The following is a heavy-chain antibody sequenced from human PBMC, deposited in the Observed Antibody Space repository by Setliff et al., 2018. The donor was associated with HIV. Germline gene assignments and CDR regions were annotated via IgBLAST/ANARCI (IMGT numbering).Heavy chain of an antibody. V-gene: IGHV4-34*01. D-gene: IGHD1-7*01. CDR1: DGSRSGIH. CDR3: ARAGNYGAFDGFDI. CDR2: INFGGGT. J-gene: IGHJ3*02. Sequence: SKTLSLTCAVFDGSRSGIHWSWIRQPPGKGLEWIAEINFGGGTNHNPSLKSRVTISVDTSKSHVSLMLRSVTAADTAVYYCARAGNYGAFDGFDIWGQGTMVTVSS.